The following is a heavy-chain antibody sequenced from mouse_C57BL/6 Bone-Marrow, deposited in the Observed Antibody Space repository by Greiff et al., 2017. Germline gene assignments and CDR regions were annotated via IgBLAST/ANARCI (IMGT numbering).Heavy chain of an antibody. CDR2: IYPSSGYT. J-gene: IGHJ3*01. Sequence: QVQLQQSGAELAKPGASVKLSCKASGYTFTSYWMHWVKQRPGQGLEWIGYIYPSSGYTKYNQKFKDKATLTAYKSSSTAYMQLSSLTYEDSAVYYCARGSYDGCLWFAYWGQGTLVTVSA. D-gene: IGHD2-3*01. CDR3: ARGSYDGCLWFAY. CDR1: GYTFTSYW. V-gene: IGHV1-7*01.